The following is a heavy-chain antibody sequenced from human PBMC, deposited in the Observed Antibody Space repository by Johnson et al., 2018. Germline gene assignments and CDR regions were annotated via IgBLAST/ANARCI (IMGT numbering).Heavy chain of an antibody. Sequence: QVQLVESGGGVVQXGRSXRLXCAASEFTFSTYGMHWVRQAPGKGLEWVAVIWYDGSNKYYADSVKGRFTIPRDNSKNTLYPQMNRLRAEDTAVYYCARARMPYGDYLEYFQHWGQGTLVTVSS. CDR3: ARARMPYGDYLEYFQH. V-gene: IGHV3-33*01. CDR2: IWYDGSNK. CDR1: EFTFSTYG. J-gene: IGHJ1*01. D-gene: IGHD4-17*01.